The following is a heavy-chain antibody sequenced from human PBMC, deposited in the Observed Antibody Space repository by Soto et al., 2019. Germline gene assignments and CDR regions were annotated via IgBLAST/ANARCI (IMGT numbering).Heavy chain of an antibody. CDR2: IIPISGTA. V-gene: IGHV1-69*01. CDR3: ARAWKDFPH. J-gene: IGHJ1*01. CDR1: GGTFSNYV. Sequence: QGQLVQSGAEVKKPGSSVKVSCKASGGTFSNYVITWVRQAPGQGLEWMGGIIPISGTAHYAQKCQGRVTITADEHTSTVYMELSSLRSEDTAVYYCARAWKDFPHWGQATVVPVSS. D-gene: IGHD1-1*01.